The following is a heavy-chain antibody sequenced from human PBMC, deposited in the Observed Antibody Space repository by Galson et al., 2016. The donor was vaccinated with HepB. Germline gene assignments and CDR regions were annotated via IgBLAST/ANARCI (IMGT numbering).Heavy chain of an antibody. CDR2: IYFSGTT. J-gene: IGHJ3*02. V-gene: IGHV4-39*07. CDR1: GGSISSSASISSDDYH. CDR3: ARGAIVKALDI. Sequence: SETLSLTCTVSGGSISSSASISSDDYHWGWIRQPPGKGLQWIGSIYFSGTTYYNPSLKSRVTISVDTSKSQFSLKLGSVTAADTAVYYCARGAIVKALDIWGHGTMVTVSS. D-gene: IGHD3-16*02.